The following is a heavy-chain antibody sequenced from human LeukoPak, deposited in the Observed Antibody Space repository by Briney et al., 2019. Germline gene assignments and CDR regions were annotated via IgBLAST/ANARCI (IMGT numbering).Heavy chain of an antibody. J-gene: IGHJ4*02. D-gene: IGHD3-10*01. V-gene: IGHV3-30*04. CDR3: ARGYGSGSYRIILDY. CDR1: GFTFSSYA. CDR2: ISYDGSNK. Sequence: GGSLRLSCAASGFTFSSYAMHWVRQAPGKGLEWVAVISYDGSNKYYADSVKGRFTISRDNSKNTLYLQMNSLRAEDTAVYYCARGYGSGSYRIILDYWGQGTLVTVSS.